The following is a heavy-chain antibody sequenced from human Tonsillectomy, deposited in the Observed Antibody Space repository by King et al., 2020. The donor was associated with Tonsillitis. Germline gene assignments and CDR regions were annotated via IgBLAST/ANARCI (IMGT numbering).Heavy chain of an antibody. CDR2: ISGIDGSP. J-gene: IGHJ4*01. CDR3: AKNSGIYGY. Sequence: VQLVESGGGLVQPGGSLRLSCGASGFTFSSNDMTWVRQAPGKGLEWLSGISGIDGSPYYADSVKGRITISRDNSKNILYLQMNSPRVEDTAVYYCAKNSGIYGYWGHGTLVTVSS. CDR1: GFTFSSND. V-gene: IGHV3-23*04. D-gene: IGHD1-26*01.